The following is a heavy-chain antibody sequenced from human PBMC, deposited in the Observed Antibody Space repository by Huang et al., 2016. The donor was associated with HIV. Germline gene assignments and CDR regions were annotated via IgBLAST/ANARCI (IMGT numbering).Heavy chain of an antibody. J-gene: IGHJ4*02. V-gene: IGHV7-4-1*02. CDR3: ASSPREVFGVFDY. Sequence: QVQLVQSGSELKKPGASVKVSCKASGYTFTRYAMNWVRQVPGKGLEGRGWITTNPGNPTYAQGFTGRLVFSVDTSVSTAYLQISSLKAEDTAVYYCASSPREVFGVFDYWGQGTLVTVSS. CDR1: GYTFTRYA. CDR2: ITTNPGNP. D-gene: IGHD3-3*01.